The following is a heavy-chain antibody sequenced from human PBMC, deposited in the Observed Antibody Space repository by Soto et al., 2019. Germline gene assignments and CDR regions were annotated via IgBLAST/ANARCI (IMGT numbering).Heavy chain of an antibody. D-gene: IGHD6-19*01. Sequence: QVQMVESGGGVVQPGTSLRLSCAASGFTLSSFAMHWVRQAPGKGLEWVAVTSSDGSKEYYADSVKGRFTISRDKSKNTLYLQMNSLRADDTAVFYCARAEYTSGWYFMGIDYWGQGTLVTVSS. J-gene: IGHJ4*02. CDR2: TSSDGSKE. V-gene: IGHV3-30*04. CDR3: ARAEYTSGWYFMGIDY. CDR1: GFTLSSFA.